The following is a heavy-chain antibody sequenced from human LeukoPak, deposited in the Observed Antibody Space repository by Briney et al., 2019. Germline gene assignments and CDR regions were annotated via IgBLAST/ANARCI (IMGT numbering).Heavy chain of an antibody. J-gene: IGHJ4*02. V-gene: IGHV3-30-3*01. CDR3: ARDRGWYVVDY. Sequence: GGSLRLSCAASGFTFSSYAMHWVRQAPGKGLEWVAVISYDGSNKYYADSVKGRFTISRDNSKNTLYLQMNSLRAEDTAVYYCARDRGWYVVDYWGQGTLVTVSS. D-gene: IGHD6-19*01. CDR2: ISYDGSNK. CDR1: GFTFSSYA.